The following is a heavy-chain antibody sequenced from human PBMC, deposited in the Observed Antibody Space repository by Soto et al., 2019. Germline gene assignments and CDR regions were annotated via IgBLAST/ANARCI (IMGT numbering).Heavy chain of an antibody. J-gene: IGHJ6*02. V-gene: IGHV5-51*01. CDR1: GYSFTSYW. CDR2: IYPGDSDT. D-gene: IGHD2-15*01. Sequence: GESLKISCKGSGYSFTSYWIGWVRQMPGKGLEWMGIIYPGDSDTRYSPSFQGQVTISADKSISTAYLQWSSLKASDTAMYYCARLRYCSGGSCYQGGFYYYGMDVWGQGTTVTVSS. CDR3: ARLRYCSGGSCYQGGFYYYGMDV.